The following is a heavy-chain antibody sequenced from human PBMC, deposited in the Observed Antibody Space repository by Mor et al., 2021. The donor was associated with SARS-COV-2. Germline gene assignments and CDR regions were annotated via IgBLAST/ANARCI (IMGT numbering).Heavy chain of an antibody. J-gene: IGHJ6*02. D-gene: IGHD1-26*01. V-gene: IGHV1-2*04. CDR3: ARDSVSKACYGLDV. CDR2: INPKSGVT. Sequence: IHWVRQAPGQGLEWMGWINPKSGVTDYAQKFQGWLTMTWVSSISTAYMELRRLTSDDTAVFFCARDSVSKACYGLDVWG.